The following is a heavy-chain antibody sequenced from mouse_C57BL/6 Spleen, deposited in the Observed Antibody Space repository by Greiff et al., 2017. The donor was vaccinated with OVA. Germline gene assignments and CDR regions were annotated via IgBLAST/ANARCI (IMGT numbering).Heavy chain of an antibody. Sequence: EVKLVESGPELVKPGASVKISCKASGYSFTGYYMNWVKQSPEKSLEWIGEINPSTGGTTYNQKFKAKATLTVDKSSSTAYMQLKSLTSEDSAVYYCARSYYDYDEGYAMDYWGQGTSVTVSS. CDR2: INPSTGGT. J-gene: IGHJ4*01. CDR1: GYSFTGYY. D-gene: IGHD2-4*01. V-gene: IGHV1-42*01. CDR3: ARSYYDYDEGYAMDY.